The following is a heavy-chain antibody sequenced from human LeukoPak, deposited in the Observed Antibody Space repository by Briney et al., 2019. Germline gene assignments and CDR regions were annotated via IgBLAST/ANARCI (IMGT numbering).Heavy chain of an antibody. CDR3: VRDEGDYSNYVSNWFDP. J-gene: IGHJ5*02. Sequence: SVKVSCKASGGTFSSYAISWVRQAPGQGLEWMGGIIPIFGTANYAQKFQGRVTITADESTSTAYMELSSLRSEDTAVYYCVRDEGDYSNYVSNWFDPWGQGTLVTVSS. D-gene: IGHD4-11*01. CDR1: GGTFSSYA. CDR2: IIPIFGTA. V-gene: IGHV1-69*13.